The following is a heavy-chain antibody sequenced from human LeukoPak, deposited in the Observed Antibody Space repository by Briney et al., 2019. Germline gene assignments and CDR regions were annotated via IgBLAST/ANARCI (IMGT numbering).Heavy chain of an antibody. CDR3: ARTPVVPAAPYYYYYGMDV. D-gene: IGHD2-2*01. Sequence: SETLSLTCTVSGVSVSSGSYYWSWIRQPPGKGLEWIGYIYYSGSTNYNPSLKSRVTISVDTSKNQFSLKLSSVTAADTAVYHCARTPVVPAAPYYYYYGMDVWGQGTTVTVSS. CDR1: GVSVSSGSYY. J-gene: IGHJ6*02. V-gene: IGHV4-61*01. CDR2: IYYSGST.